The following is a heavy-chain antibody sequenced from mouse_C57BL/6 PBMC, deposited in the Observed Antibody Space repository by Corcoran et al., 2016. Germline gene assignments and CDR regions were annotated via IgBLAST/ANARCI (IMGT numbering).Heavy chain of an antibody. Sequence: DVQLQESGPGLVKPSQSLSLTCSVTGYSITSGYYWTWIRQLPGNKLEWMGYISYDGSNNYNPSLKNRITITRDTSKNQFFLKLNSVTTEDTATYYSARRTGTGWYFDVWGTGTTVTVSS. D-gene: IGHD4-1*01. CDR3: ARRTGTGWYFDV. V-gene: IGHV3-6*01. CDR1: GYSITSGYY. J-gene: IGHJ1*03. CDR2: ISYDGSN.